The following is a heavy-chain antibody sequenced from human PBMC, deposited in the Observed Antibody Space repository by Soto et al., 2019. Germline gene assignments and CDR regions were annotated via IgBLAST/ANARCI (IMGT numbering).Heavy chain of an antibody. CDR2: INPRGGST. J-gene: IGHJ5*02. CDR3: ARANLRFLEWLSFDP. Sequence: ASVKVSCKASGYTFTSYYMHWVRQAPGQGLEWMGIINPRGGSTSYAQKFQGRVTMTGDTSTSTVYMELSSLRSEDTAVYYCARANLRFLEWLSFDPWGQGTLVTVSS. V-gene: IGHV1-46*03. D-gene: IGHD3-3*01. CDR1: GYTFTSYY.